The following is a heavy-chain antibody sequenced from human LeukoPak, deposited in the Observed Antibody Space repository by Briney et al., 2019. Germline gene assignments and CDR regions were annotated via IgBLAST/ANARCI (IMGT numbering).Heavy chain of an antibody. CDR1: GYTFTSYA. CDR3: ARDLRMRYSSSWYPWWG. CDR2: INTNTGNP. J-gene: IGHJ4*02. Sequence: GASVKASCKASGYTFTSYAMNWVRQAPGQGLEWMGWINTNTGNPTYAQGFTGRFVFSLDTSVSTAYLQISSLEAEDTAVYYCARDLRMRYSSSWYPWWGWGQGTLVTVSS. V-gene: IGHV7-4-1*02. D-gene: IGHD6-13*01.